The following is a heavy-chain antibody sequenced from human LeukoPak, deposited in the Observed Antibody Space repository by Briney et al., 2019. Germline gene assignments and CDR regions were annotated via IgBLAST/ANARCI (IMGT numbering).Heavy chain of an antibody. CDR2: IYSDNT. Sequence: GGSLRLSCTVSGFTVSSNSMSWVRQAPGKGLEWVSFIYSDNTHYSDSVKGRFTISRDNSKNTLYLQMNSLRAEDTAVYYCARMITFGGIIASSFDYWGQGTLVTVSS. CDR1: GFTVSSNS. J-gene: IGHJ4*02. CDR3: ARMITFGGIIASSFDY. V-gene: IGHV3-53*01. D-gene: IGHD3-16*01.